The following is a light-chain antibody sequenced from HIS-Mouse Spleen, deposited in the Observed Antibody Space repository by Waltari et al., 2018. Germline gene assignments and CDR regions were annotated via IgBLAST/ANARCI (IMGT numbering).Light chain of an antibody. CDR3: SSYTSSSTWV. J-gene: IGLJ3*02. CDR1: SSDVGGYNY. V-gene: IGLV2-14*01. CDR2: EVS. Sequence: QSALTQPASVSGSPGQPITISCTGTSSDVGGYNYVSWYQQHPGKAPKPMIYEVSNRPSGVSNRFSGSKSGNTASLTISGLQAEDEADYYCSSYTSSSTWVFGGGTKLTVL.